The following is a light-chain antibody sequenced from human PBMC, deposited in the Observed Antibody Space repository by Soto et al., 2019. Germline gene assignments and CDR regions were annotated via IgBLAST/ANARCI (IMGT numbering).Light chain of an antibody. Sequence: DIVMTQSPLSLPVTPGEPDSISCRSSQSLLHSNGYNYLDWYLQKPGQSPQLLIYLGSNRASGVPDRFSGSGSGTDLTLKISRVAAEDVGFYYCMQALQTPPYTFGQGTKLEIK. CDR1: QSLLHSNGYNY. V-gene: IGKV2-28*01. CDR2: LGS. J-gene: IGKJ2*01. CDR3: MQALQTPPYT.